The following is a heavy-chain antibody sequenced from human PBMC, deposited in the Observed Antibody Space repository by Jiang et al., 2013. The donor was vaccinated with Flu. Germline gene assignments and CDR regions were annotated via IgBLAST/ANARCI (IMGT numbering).Heavy chain of an antibody. CDR1: GGSISSSSYY. D-gene: IGHD3-10*01. Sequence: LLKPSETLSLTCTVSGGSISSSSYYWGWIRQTPGKGLECIGNIYYSGTTYYNPSLKSRVTMSVDTSKNQFSLKLSSVTAADTAVYYCARTLGSSSWEMGYWGQGTLVTVSP. V-gene: IGHV4-39*01. CDR3: ARTLGSSSWEMGY. J-gene: IGHJ4*02. CDR2: IYYSGTT.